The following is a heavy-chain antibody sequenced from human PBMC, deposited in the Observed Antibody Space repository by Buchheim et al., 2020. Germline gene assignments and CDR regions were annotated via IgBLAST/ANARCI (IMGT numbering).Heavy chain of an antibody. CDR3: AKASSDTNIGDFDY. CDR2: ISGSGGST. V-gene: IGHV3-23*01. CDR1: GFTFSSYA. Sequence: EVQLLESGGGLVQPGGSLRLSCAASGFTFSSYAMNWVRQAPGKGLEWVSAISGSGGSTYYADSVKGRFTFSRDNSKKKPDLQMNSLRAEDTAVYYCAKASSDTNIGDFDYWGQGTL. J-gene: IGHJ4*02. D-gene: IGHD5-12*01.